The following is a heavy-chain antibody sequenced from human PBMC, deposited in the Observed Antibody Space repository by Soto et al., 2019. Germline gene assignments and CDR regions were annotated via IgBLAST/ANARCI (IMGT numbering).Heavy chain of an antibody. J-gene: IGHJ4*02. CDR3: ARYAFFPQPSEGGFDY. Sequence: QVQLVQSGAEVKKPGSSVKVSCKASGGTFSSYAISWVRQAPGQGLEWMGGIIPIFGTANYAQKFQGRVTITADESPSTAYRELSSLRSEDTAVYYCARYAFFPQPSEGGFDYWGQGTLVTVSS. CDR2: IIPIFGTA. CDR1: GGTFSSYA. D-gene: IGHD2-2*01. V-gene: IGHV1-69*01.